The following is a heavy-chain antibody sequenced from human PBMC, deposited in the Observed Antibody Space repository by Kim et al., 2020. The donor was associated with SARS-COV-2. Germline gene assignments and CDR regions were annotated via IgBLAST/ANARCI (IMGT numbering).Heavy chain of an antibody. D-gene: IGHD3-3*01. CDR2: IKQDGSEK. J-gene: IGHJ4*02. Sequence: GGSLRLSCAASGFTFSSYWMSWVRQAPGKGLEWVANIKQDGSEKYYVDSVKGRFTISRDNAKNSLYLQMNSLRAEDTAVYYCARKRYYDFWSGYYTRPDVSYYFDYWGQGTLVTVSS. CDR3: ARKRYYDFWSGYYTRPDVSYYFDY. CDR1: GFTFSSYW. V-gene: IGHV3-7*03.